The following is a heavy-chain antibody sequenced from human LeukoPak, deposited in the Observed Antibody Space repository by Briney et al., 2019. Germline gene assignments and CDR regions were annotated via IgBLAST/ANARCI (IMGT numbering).Heavy chain of an antibody. CDR1: GFSFSSYA. Sequence: GGSLRLSCAASGFSFSSYAMSWVRQAPGKGLEWVSGITGSGGTTYYAEFVKGRFTISRDNSRNTLYLQMNSLRVEDTAVYYCAKGRGSTGSYFDYWGQGTLVTVSS. CDR2: ITGSGGTT. D-gene: IGHD1-1*01. J-gene: IGHJ4*02. CDR3: AKGRGSTGSYFDY. V-gene: IGHV3-23*01.